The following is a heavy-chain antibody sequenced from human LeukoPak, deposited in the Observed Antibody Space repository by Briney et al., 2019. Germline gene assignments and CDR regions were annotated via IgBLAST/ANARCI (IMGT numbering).Heavy chain of an antibody. J-gene: IGHJ5*02. V-gene: IGHV3-23*01. CDR3: ATGVAPFS. CDR2: ISGSGKST. Sequence: GGSLRLSCAASGFTFNTYAMAWVRQAPGKGLEWVSSISGSGKSTYYIDSVKGRFTISRDTSKNTLYLQMNSLRGEDTAVYYCATGVAPFSWGQGTLVTVSS. D-gene: IGHD2-15*01. CDR1: GFTFNTYA.